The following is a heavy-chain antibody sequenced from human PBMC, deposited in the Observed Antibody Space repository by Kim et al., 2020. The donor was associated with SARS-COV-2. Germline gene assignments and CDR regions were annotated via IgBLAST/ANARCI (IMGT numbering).Heavy chain of an antibody. CDR3: ARKQDNGPVDY. D-gene: IGHD2-8*01. J-gene: IGHJ4*02. V-gene: IGHV4-59*13. CDR2: IHYSGST. Sequence: SETLSLTCTVSDASITYNYWSWFRQPPGKGPECIGYIHYSGSTNYNPSLKSRVTISVDTSKNQYSLKLNSVTAADTAVYYCARKQDNGPVDYWGQGILVT. CDR1: DASITYNY.